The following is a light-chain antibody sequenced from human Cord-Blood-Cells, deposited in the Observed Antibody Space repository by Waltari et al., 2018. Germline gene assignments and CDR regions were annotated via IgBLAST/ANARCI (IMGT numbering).Light chain of an antibody. CDR1: QSVSSY. CDR2: DAS. J-gene: IGKJ3*01. Sequence: EIVLTQSPATLSLSPGERATLSCRASQSVSSYLAWYQQKPGQAPRLLIYDASNRATGIPSRFSGRSAGTDITLTISSLEPEDFAVYYGQQRSNWPPFTFGPGTKVDIK. CDR3: QQRSNWPPFT. V-gene: IGKV3-11*01.